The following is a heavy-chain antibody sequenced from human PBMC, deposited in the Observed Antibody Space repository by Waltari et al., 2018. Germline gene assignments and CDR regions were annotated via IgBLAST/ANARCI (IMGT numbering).Heavy chain of an antibody. J-gene: IGHJ4*02. V-gene: IGHV3-48*01. Sequence: EVQLVESGGGLVQPGGSLRLSCAASGFTFSSYSMNWVRQAPGKGLAWVSYISSSSSTIYYADSVKGRFTISRDNSKNTLYLQMNSLRVEDTAVYYCARNPRYDSPDWGQGTLVTVSS. D-gene: IGHD3-22*01. CDR2: ISSSSSTI. CDR1: GFTFSSYS. CDR3: ARNPRYDSPD.